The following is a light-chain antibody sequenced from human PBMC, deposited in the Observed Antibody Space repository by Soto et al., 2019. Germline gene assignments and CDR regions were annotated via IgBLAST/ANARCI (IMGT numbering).Light chain of an antibody. CDR1: QSVSSS. V-gene: IGKV3-20*01. J-gene: IGKJ1*01. Sequence: IVLTQSPGTLSLSPGERATLSCRASQSVSSSLAWYQQKPGQAPRLLIYGASSRATGIPDRFAGSGSGTDFTLTISRLEPEDFAVYYCQQYGSSPRTFGQGTKVDI. CDR3: QQYGSSPRT. CDR2: GAS.